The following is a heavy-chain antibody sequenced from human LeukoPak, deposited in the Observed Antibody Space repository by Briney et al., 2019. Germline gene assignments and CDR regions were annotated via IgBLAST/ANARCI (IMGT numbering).Heavy chain of an antibody. CDR3: ARATVTRWFDP. CDR1: GFTFSTYA. D-gene: IGHD4-17*01. V-gene: IGHV3-23*01. J-gene: IGHJ5*02. CDR2: VSATGRST. Sequence: GGSLRLSCAASGFTFSTYAMSWFRQAPGKGLEWVCGVSATGRSTFHADSVRGRLTISRDNSKNTLYLQMNSLRAEDTAVYYCARATVTRWFDPWGQGTLVTVSS.